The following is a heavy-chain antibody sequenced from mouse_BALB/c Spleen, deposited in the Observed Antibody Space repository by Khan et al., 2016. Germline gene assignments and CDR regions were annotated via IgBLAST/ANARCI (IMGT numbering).Heavy chain of an antibody. CDR2: INPNNGGT. D-gene: IGHD2-2*01. Sequence: LQQSGPELVKPGASAKIPCKASGYTFTDYNMDWVKQSHGKSLEWIGDINPNNGGTIYNQKFKGKATLTVDMSSSTAYMELRSLTSKATPLLECGRVYYGWPWCKDGGGAGTTVTVSS. CDR1: GYTFTDYN. J-gene: IGHJ1*01. V-gene: IGHV1-18*01. CDR3: GRVYYGWPWCKDG.